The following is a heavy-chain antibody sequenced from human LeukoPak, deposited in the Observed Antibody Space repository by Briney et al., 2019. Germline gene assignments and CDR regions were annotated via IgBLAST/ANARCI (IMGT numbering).Heavy chain of an antibody. J-gene: IGHJ4*02. V-gene: IGHV3-23*01. CDR1: VFPFTNYG. CDR2: LSGLGGHI. CDR3: AKVVDYYDSLDYFDY. D-gene: IGHD3-22*01. Sequence: GGSLRLPWAPSVFPFTNYGMSWVRRAQGRGREWVSALSGLGGHIYHRDSVKGRFTISRDNPKNTLYLQMNSLRAEDTAVYYCAKVVDYYDSLDYFDYWGQGTLVTVSS.